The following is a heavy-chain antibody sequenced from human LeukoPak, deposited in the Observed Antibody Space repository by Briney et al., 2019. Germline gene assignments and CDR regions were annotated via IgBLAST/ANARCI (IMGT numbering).Heavy chain of an antibody. CDR1: GFTFSSYG. CDR2: ISYDGSNK. V-gene: IGHV3-30*03. D-gene: IGHD1-1*01. CDR3: ARVGSLYNWNDGGLIYYMDV. J-gene: IGHJ6*03. Sequence: GGSLRLSCAASGFTFSSYGMHWVRQAPGKGLEWVAVISYDGSNKYYADSVKGRFTISRDNAKNSLYLQMNSLRAEDTALYYCARVGSLYNWNDGGLIYYMDVWGKGTTVTVSS.